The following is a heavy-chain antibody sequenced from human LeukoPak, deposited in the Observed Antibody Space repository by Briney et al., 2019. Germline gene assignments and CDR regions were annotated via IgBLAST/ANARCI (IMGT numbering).Heavy chain of an antibody. CDR1: GFTFSSYA. D-gene: IGHD6-19*01. CDR2: ISYDGSNK. Sequence: QPGGSLRLSCAASGFTFSSYAMHWVRQAPGKGLEWVAVISYDGSNKYYADSVKGRFTISRDNSKNTLYLQMNSLRPEDTAVYYCARERSSGWPIYYYYCYMDVRGKGTTVTVSS. J-gene: IGHJ6*03. V-gene: IGHV3-30*04. CDR3: ARERSSGWPIYYYYCYMDV.